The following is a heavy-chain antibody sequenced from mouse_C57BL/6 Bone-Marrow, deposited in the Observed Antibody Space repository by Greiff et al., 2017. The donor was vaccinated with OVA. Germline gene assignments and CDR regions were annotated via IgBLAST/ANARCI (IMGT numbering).Heavy chain of an antibody. CDR2: LSSGGSYT. CDR3: ARQSGYYEYDGPFDY. V-gene: IGHV5-6*01. Sequence: EVHLVESGGDLVKPGGSLKLSCAASGFTFSSYGMSWVRQTPDKRLEWVATLSSGGSYTYYPDSVKGRFTISRDNAKNTLYLQMSSLKSEDTAMYYCARQSGYYEYDGPFDYWGQGTTLTVSS. J-gene: IGHJ2*01. CDR1: GFTFSSYG. D-gene: IGHD2-4*01.